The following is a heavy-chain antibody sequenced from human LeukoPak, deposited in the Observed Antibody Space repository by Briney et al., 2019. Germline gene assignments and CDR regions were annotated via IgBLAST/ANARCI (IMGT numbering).Heavy chain of an antibody. CDR2: ISTDGSST. Sequence: EAGGSLRLSCAASRFTFSSYWMLWVCQPPGKGLVWVSRISTDGSSTSYADSVKGRFTISRDNAKNTMYLQMNGLRVEDTAVYYCARERWLLSGGSYSYYGMDVWGQGTTVTVSS. D-gene: IGHD5-24*01. V-gene: IGHV3-74*01. J-gene: IGHJ6*02. CDR1: RFTFSSYW. CDR3: ARERWLLSGGSYSYYGMDV.